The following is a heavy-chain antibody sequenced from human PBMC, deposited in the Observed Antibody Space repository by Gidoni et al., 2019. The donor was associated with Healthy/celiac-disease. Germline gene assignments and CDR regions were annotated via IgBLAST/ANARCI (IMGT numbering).Heavy chain of an antibody. V-gene: IGHV3-23*01. D-gene: IGHD4-17*01. CDR1: GFTFSSYA. CDR2: ISGSGGST. Sequence: EVQLLESGGGLVQPGGSLRPSCAASGFTFSSYAMSWVRQAPGKGLEWVSAISGSGGSTYYADSVKGRFTISRDNSKNTLYLQMNSLRAEDTAVYYCAKDLTGGDYATGYGMDVWGQGTTVTVSS. J-gene: IGHJ6*02. CDR3: AKDLTGGDYATGYGMDV.